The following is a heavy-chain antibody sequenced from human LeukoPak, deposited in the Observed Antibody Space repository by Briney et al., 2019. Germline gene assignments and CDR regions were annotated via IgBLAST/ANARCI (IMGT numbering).Heavy chain of an antibody. J-gene: IGHJ5*02. CDR3: ARRTITAMAEENWFDP. CDR2: IYPGDSDT. D-gene: IGHD5-18*01. CDR1: GYSFTSYW. V-gene: IGHV5-51*01. Sequence: GESLKISXKGSGYSFTSYWIGWVRQMPGKGREWMGIIYPGDSDTRYSPSFQGQVAISADKSISTAYLQWSSLKASDTAMYYCARRTITAMAEENWFDPWGQGTLVTVSS.